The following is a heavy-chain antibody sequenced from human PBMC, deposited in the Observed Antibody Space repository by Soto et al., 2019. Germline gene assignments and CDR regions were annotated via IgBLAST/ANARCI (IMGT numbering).Heavy chain of an antibody. J-gene: IGHJ4*02. CDR1: GYTFTSYG. D-gene: IGHD3-22*01. V-gene: IGHV1-18*01. CDR3: ARDQYYYDSSGYYEFDY. CDR2: ISAYNGNT. Sequence: GASVKVSCKASGYTFTSYGISWVRQAPGQGLEWMGWISAYNGNTNYAQKLQGRVTMTTDTSTSTAYMELRSLRSDDTAVYYCARDQYYYDSSGYYEFDYWGQGTLVTVS.